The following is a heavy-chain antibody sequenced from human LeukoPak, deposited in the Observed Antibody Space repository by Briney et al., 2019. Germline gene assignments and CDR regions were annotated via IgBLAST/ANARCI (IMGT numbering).Heavy chain of an antibody. CDR2: ISSSSSYI. Sequence: GGSLRLSCAASGFTFSSYSMNWVRQAPGKGLEWVSSISSSSSYIYYADSVKGRFTISRDNAKNSLYLQMNSLRAEDTAVYYCARDPFRTITAAGRGGEFDYWGQGTLVTVSS. V-gene: IGHV3-21*01. J-gene: IGHJ4*02. D-gene: IGHD6-13*01. CDR1: GFTFSSYS. CDR3: ARDPFRTITAAGRGGEFDY.